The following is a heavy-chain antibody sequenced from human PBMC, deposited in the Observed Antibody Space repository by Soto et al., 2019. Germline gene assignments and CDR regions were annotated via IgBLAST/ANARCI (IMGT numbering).Heavy chain of an antibody. CDR1: GGTFSSYA. D-gene: IGHD6-13*01. CDR2: IIPIFGTA. CDR3: ARKNGLIAAAGLDY. J-gene: IGHJ4*02. Sequence: SLQLSCKSCGGTFSSYAIIWVRQDPGQGLEWMGGIIPIFGTANYAQKFQGRVTITADESTSTAYMELSSLRSEDPAVYYCARKNGLIAAAGLDYWGQGTLVTVS. V-gene: IGHV1-69*13.